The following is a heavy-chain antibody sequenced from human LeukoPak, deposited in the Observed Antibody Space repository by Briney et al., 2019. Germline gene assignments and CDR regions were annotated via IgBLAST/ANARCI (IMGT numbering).Heavy chain of an antibody. CDR1: GFIFSSYG. V-gene: IGHV3-30*18. D-gene: IGHD6-19*01. CDR3: AKLVSSGWPFDY. CDR2: ISYDGSNK. Sequence: GGSLRLSCAASGFIFSSYGMHWVRQAPDKGLEWVAVISYDGSNKYYADSVKGRFTISRDNSKNTLYLQMNSLRAEDTAVYYCAKLVSSGWPFDYWGQGTLVTVSS. J-gene: IGHJ4*02.